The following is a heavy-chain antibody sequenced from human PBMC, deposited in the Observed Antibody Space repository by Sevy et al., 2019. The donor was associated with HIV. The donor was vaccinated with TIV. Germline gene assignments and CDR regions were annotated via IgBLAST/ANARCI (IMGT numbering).Heavy chain of an antibody. CDR2: ISAYSGNT. CDR3: TRDNGHSQYGAFDI. D-gene: IGHD4-17*01. J-gene: IGHJ3*02. Sequence: ASVKVSCKTSGYMFTIYGITWVRQAPGQGLEWMGWISAYSGNTNYAQKLQDRVTMTTDTSTSTAYMELRSLRSDDTAVYYCTRDNGHSQYGAFDIWGQGTVVTVSS. CDR1: GYMFTIYG. V-gene: IGHV1-18*01.